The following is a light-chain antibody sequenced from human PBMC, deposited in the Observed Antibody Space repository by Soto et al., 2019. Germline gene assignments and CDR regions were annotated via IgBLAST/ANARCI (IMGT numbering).Light chain of an antibody. CDR3: QQYTNYTWT. J-gene: IGKJ1*01. Sequence: EILLTQSPGTLSLSPGERATLSCGASQSVSNNYLAWYQQKPGQAPRLLIYAASSRATGIPERLSGSGSGTDLTITISSMQTDDFETYYCQQYTNYTWTFGHGTKVDIK. CDR1: QSVSNNY. CDR2: AAS. V-gene: IGKV3-20*01.